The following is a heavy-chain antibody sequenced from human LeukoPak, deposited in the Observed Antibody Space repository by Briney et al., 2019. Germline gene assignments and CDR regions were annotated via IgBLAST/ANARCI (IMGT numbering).Heavy chain of an antibody. Sequence: SETLSLTCTVSGGSISSYYWSWIRQPPGKGLEWVGYIYYSGSTNYNPSLKSRVTISVDTSKNQFSLKLSSVTAADTAVYYCAGRTGTLDYWGQGTLVPSPQ. D-gene: IGHD1-7*01. V-gene: IGHV4-59*08. CDR3: AGRTGTLDY. CDR1: GGSISSYY. CDR2: IYYSGST. J-gene: IGHJ4*02.